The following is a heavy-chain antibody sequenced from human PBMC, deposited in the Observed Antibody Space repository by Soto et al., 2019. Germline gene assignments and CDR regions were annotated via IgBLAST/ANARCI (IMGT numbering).Heavy chain of an antibody. CDR3: ARVWYDFWSGYYSPSYGMDV. CDR1: GGTFSSYA. CDR2: IIPIFGTA. D-gene: IGHD3-3*01. V-gene: IGHV1-69*06. Sequence: GASVKVSCKASGGTFSSYAISWVRQAPGQGLEWMGGIIPIFGTANYAQKFQGRVTITADKSTSTAYMELSSLRSEDTAVYYCARVWYDFWSGYYSPSYGMDVWGQGTTVTVSS. J-gene: IGHJ6*02.